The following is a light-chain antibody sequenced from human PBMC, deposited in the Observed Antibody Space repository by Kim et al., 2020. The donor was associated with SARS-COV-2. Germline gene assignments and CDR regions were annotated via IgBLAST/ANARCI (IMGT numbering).Light chain of an antibody. Sequence: SASIGDRVTNTCRASQRSSSYLNWYQQKPGKAPKLLIYAASSLQSGIPSRFSGSGSGTDFTLTISSLQPEDFATYYCQQSYSTPYSFGQGTKLEI. CDR1: QRSSSY. J-gene: IGKJ2*03. CDR3: QQSYSTPYS. V-gene: IGKV1-39*01. CDR2: AAS.